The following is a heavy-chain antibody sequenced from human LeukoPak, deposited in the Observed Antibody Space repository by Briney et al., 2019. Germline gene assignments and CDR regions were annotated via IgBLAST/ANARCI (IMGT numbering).Heavy chain of an antibody. CDR1: GYTFTSYY. Sequence: GASVKVSCKASGYTFTSYYMHWVRQAPGQGLEWMGIINPSGGNTSYAQKFQGRVTMTRNTSIRTAYMELSSLRSEDTAVYYCARGPYGDYGGDWGQGTLVTVSS. CDR3: ARGPYGDYGGD. D-gene: IGHD4-17*01. V-gene: IGHV1-46*01. CDR2: INPSGGNT. J-gene: IGHJ4*02.